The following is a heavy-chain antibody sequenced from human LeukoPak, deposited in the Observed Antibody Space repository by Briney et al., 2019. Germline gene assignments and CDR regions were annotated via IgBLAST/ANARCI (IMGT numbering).Heavy chain of an antibody. D-gene: IGHD6-19*01. CDR3: AKGHSSGWYGWFDP. CDR1: GFTFSSYW. CDR2: IHSDGSST. J-gene: IGHJ5*02. V-gene: IGHV3-74*01. Sequence: PGGSLRLSCAASGFTFSSYWMHWVRQAPGGGRVWVSRIHSDGSSTNYADSVKGRFTISRDNSKNTLYLQMNSLRAEDTAVYYCAKGHSSGWYGWFDPWGQGTLVTVSS.